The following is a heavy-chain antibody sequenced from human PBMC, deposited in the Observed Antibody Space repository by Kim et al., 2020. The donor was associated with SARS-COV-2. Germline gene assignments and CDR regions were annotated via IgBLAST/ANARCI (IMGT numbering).Heavy chain of an antibody. Sequence: TNDNPSLKSRVTISVDTSKNQFSLKLSSVTAADTAVYYCARGGGLSWFDPWGQGTLVTVSS. V-gene: IGHV4-34*01. CDR3: ARGGGLSWFDP. J-gene: IGHJ5*02. CDR2: T. D-gene: IGHD3-16*01.